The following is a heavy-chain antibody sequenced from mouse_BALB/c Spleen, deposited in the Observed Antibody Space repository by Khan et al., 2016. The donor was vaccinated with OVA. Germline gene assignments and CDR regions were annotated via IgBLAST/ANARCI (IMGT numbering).Heavy chain of an antibody. Sequence: VQLQESGAELMKPGASVKISCKATGYTFSSYWIEWVKQRPGHGLEWIGEILTGSGSTNYTEKFKGKATFTVDTSSNTAYMQLSSLTSEDSSVYYCASANWEFAYWGQGTLVTVSA. D-gene: IGHD4-1*02. CDR1: GYTFSSYW. J-gene: IGHJ3*01. V-gene: IGHV1-9*01. CDR2: ILTGSGST. CDR3: ASANWEFAY.